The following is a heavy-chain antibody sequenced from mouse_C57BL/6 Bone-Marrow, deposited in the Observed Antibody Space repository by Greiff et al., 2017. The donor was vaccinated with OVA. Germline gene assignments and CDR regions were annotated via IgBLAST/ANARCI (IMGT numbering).Heavy chain of an antibody. CDR1: GFTFSSYT. CDR3: ARVITTVVGDY. Sequence: EVHLVESGGGLVKPGGSLKLSCAASGFTFSSYTMSWVRQTPEKRLEWVATISGGGGNTYYPDSVKGRFTISRDNAKNTLYLQMSSLRSEDTALYYCARVITTVVGDYWGQGTTLTVSS. CDR2: ISGGGGNT. D-gene: IGHD1-1*01. J-gene: IGHJ2*01. V-gene: IGHV5-9*01.